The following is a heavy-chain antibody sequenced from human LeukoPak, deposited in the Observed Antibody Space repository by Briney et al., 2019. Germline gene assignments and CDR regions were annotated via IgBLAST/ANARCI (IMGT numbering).Heavy chain of an antibody. CDR1: GGSFSGYY. D-gene: IGHD1-26*01. V-gene: IGHV4-34*01. CDR3: ARYSGMGYSPGTYSNS. Sequence: SETLSLTCAVYGGSFSGYYWSWIRQPPGKGLEWIGEINHSGSTNYNPSLKSRVTISVDTSKNQFSLKLSSVTAADTAVYYCARYSGMGYSPGTYSNSWGQGTRVTVSS. CDR2: INHSGST. J-gene: IGHJ4*02.